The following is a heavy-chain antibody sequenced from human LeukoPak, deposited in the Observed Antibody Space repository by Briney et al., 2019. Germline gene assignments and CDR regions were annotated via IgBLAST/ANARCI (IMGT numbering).Heavy chain of an antibody. CDR2: ISSSSSYI. CDR3: ARSTGYSYDGNDY. CDR1: GFTFSSYG. V-gene: IGHV3-21*01. D-gene: IGHD5-18*01. J-gene: IGHJ4*02. Sequence: PGGTLRLSCAASGFTFSSYGMSWVRQAPGKGLEWVSAISSSSSYIYYADSVKGRFTISRDNAKNSLYLQMNSLRAEDTAVYYCARSTGYSYDGNDYWGQGTLVTVSS.